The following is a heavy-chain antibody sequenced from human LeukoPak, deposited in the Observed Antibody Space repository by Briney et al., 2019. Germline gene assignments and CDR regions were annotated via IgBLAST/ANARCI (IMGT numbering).Heavy chain of an antibody. CDR1: GYTFTSYY. J-gene: IGHJ4*02. CDR2: IIPIFGTA. Sequence: GASVKVSCKASGYTFTSYYMHWVRQAPGQGLEWMGGIIPIFGTANYAQKFQGRVTITTDESTSTAYMELSSLRSEDTAVYYCARSGYSYDYFDYWGQGTLVTVSS. V-gene: IGHV1-69*05. CDR3: ARSGYSYDYFDY. D-gene: IGHD5-18*01.